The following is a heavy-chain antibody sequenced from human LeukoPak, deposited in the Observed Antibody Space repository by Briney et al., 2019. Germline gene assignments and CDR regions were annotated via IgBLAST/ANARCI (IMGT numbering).Heavy chain of an antibody. J-gene: IGHJ5*02. Sequence: PGGSLRLSCAASGFTFSSYAMSWVRQAPGKGLEWVSAISGSGGSTYYADSVKGRFTISRDNSKNTLYLQMNSLRAEDTAVYYCAKVHCSGGSCYQPWFDPWGQGTLVTVSS. CDR2: ISGSGGST. V-gene: IGHV3-23*01. D-gene: IGHD2-15*01. CDR3: AKVHCSGGSCYQPWFDP. CDR1: GFTFSSYA.